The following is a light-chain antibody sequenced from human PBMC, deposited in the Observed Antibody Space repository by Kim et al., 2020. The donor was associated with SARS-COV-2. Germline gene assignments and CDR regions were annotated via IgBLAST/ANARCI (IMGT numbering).Light chain of an antibody. J-gene: IGLJ3*02. CDR1: SSNIGTNT. V-gene: IGLV1-44*01. CDR2: SNN. Sequence: ELTQPPSASGTPGQRVTISCSGSSSNIGTNTVDWYQQLPGTAPKLLIYSNNQRPSGIPDQFSGSKSGTSASLAISGLQSGDEADYYCAVWDDSLNGGVFGGGTQLTVL. CDR3: AVWDDSLNGGV.